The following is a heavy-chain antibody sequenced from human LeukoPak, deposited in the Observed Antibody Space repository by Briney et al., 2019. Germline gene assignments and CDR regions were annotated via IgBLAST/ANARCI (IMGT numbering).Heavy chain of an antibody. Sequence: ASVKVSCKASGYTFTSYDINWVRQAPGQGLEWMGWMNPNSGNTGYAQKFQGRVTITRNTSISTAYMELSSLGSEDTAVYYCARDCSRTSCYTRFDYWGQGTLVTVSS. CDR1: GYTFTSYD. V-gene: IGHV1-8*01. J-gene: IGHJ4*02. CDR3: ARDCSRTSCYTRFDY. CDR2: MNPNSGNT. D-gene: IGHD2-2*02.